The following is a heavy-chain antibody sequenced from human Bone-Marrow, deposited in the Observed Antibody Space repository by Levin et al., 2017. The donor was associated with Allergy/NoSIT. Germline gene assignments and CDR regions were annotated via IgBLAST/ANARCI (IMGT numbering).Heavy chain of an antibody. CDR1: GYTFIDKY. CDR2: INPNGGGT. CDR3: ARDLSQLDGRVFLDS. J-gene: IGHJ4*02. V-gene: IGHV1-2*02. Sequence: GESLKISCQASGYTFIDKYIHWVRQAPGQGLEWMGWINPNGGGTKYAQKFQGRVTMTRDTSISTGYMELSRLRSDDTAVYYCARDLSQLDGRVFLDSWGQGTLVTVSS. D-gene: IGHD6-6*01.